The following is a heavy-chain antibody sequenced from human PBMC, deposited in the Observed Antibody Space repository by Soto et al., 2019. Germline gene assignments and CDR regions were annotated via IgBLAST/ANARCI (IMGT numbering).Heavy chain of an antibody. J-gene: IGHJ4*02. CDR2: IRDKANSYAT. Sequence: EVQLVESGGGLVQPGGSLKLSCAASGFTFSGSAMHWVRQASGKGLEWVGRIRDKANSYATAYTASVKGRFTISRHDSKNTAYLQMNSLKTEDTAVYYCTRLYCGGDCDFDSWGQGTLVTVSS. D-gene: IGHD2-21*02. CDR3: TRLYCGGDCDFDS. V-gene: IGHV3-73*02. CDR1: GFTFSGSA.